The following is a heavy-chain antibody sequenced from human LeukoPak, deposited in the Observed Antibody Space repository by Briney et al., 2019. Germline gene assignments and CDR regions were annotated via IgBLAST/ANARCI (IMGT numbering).Heavy chain of an antibody. CDR3: AKLATSDTGETY. Sequence: ASVKVSCKASGYTFTINHIHWVRQAPGQGLEWMGVINPSGDSTTYAQNFQGRVTMTRDTSTSIVYMELRSLRSEDTAIYYCAKLATSDTGETYWGQGTLVTVSS. D-gene: IGHD3-16*01. CDR2: INPSGDST. V-gene: IGHV1-46*01. CDR1: GYTFTINH. J-gene: IGHJ4*02.